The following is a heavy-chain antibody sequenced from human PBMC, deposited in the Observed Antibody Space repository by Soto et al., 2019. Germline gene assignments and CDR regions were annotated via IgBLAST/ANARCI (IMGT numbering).Heavy chain of an antibody. J-gene: IGHJ6*02. CDR2: IIPIFGTA. Sequence: SVKVSCKASGGTFSSYAISWVRQAPGQGLGWMGGIIPIFGTANYAQKFQGRVTITADESTSTAYMELSSLRSEDTAVYYCARGSPGTPRYYYGMDVWGQGTTVTVSS. CDR1: GGTFSSYA. D-gene: IGHD1-1*01. CDR3: ARGSPGTPRYYYGMDV. V-gene: IGHV1-69*13.